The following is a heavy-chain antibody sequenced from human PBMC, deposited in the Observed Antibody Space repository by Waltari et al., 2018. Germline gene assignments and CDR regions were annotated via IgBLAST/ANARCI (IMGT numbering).Heavy chain of an antibody. CDR2: IIPIFGTA. J-gene: IGHJ5*02. D-gene: IGHD3-10*01. CDR3: ARDYPGTGNWFDP. CDR1: GYTFTGYY. V-gene: IGHV1-69*01. Sequence: QVQLVQSGAEVKKPGASVKVSCKASGYTFTGYYMHWVRQAPGQGLEWMGGIIPIFGTANDAQKFQGRVTITADESTSTAYMELSSLRSEDTAVYYCARDYPGTGNWFDPWGQGTLVTVSS.